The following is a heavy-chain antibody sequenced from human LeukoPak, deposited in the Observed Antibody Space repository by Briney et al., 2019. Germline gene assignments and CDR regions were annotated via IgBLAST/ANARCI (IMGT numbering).Heavy chain of an antibody. CDR3: ASILRSSSGYYFDY. J-gene: IGHJ4*02. CDR2: IYSGDTT. CDR1: GXTVSTNY. D-gene: IGHD3-10*01. Sequence: GGSLRLSCAASGXTVSTNYMSWVRQAPGKGLEWVSVIYSGDTTFYADSVRGKFTISRDNSKNTLYLQMNSLRAEDTAVYYCASILRSSSGYYFDYWGQGTVVTVSS. V-gene: IGHV3-66*01.